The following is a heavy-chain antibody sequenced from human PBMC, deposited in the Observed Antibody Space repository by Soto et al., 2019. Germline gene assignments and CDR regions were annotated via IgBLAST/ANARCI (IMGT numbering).Heavy chain of an antibody. J-gene: IGHJ3*02. CDR3: VRDYLYAFDI. Sequence: PGGPLRLSCAASGFTFSSYTMNWVRQAPGKGLEYLSYITSNSGSIYYADSVRGRFTISRDNAMNSLYLQMNSLRAEDTAVYFCVRDYLYAFDIWGHGAMVTVSS. CDR2: ITSNSGSI. V-gene: IGHV3-48*01. CDR1: GFTFSSYT.